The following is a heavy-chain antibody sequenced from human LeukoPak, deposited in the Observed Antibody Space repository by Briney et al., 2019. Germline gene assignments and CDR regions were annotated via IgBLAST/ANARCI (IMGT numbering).Heavy chain of an antibody. V-gene: IGHV4-34*01. J-gene: IGHJ5*02. Sequence: SETLSLTCAVYGGSFSGYYWSWIRQPPGKGLEWIGEINHSGSTNYNPSLKSRVTISVDTSKNQFSLKLSSVTAADTAVYYCARARQQLVWNGFDPWGQGTLVTVSS. CDR3: ARARQQLVWNGFDP. CDR1: GGSFSGYY. D-gene: IGHD6-13*01. CDR2: INHSGST.